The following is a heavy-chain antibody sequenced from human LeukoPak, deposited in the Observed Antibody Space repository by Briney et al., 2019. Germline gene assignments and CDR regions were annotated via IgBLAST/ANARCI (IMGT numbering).Heavy chain of an antibody. V-gene: IGHV3-21*01. J-gene: IGHJ6*02. Sequence: PGGSLRLSCVASRFTFSSYNMNWVRQAPGKGLEWVSSISSSSSYIYYADSVKGRFAISRDNAKNSLYLQMNSLRAEDTAAYYCARDFDPGYCSGGGCVYGMDVWGQGTTVTVSS. CDR1: RFTFSSYN. D-gene: IGHD2-15*01. CDR3: ARDFDPGYCSGGGCVYGMDV. CDR2: ISSSSSYI.